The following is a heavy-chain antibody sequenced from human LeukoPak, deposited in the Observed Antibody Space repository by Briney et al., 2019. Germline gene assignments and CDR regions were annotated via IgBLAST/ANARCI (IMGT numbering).Heavy chain of an antibody. Sequence: SETLSLTCTVSGGSISSYYWTWIRQPAGKGLEWIGRIYTSGSTNYNSSLKSRVTMSADTSKNQFSLNLTSVTAADTAVYYRARDSAERAWDYWGQGTLVTVSS. CDR1: GGSISSYY. D-gene: IGHD6-25*01. J-gene: IGHJ4*02. CDR3: ARDSAERAWDY. V-gene: IGHV4-4*07. CDR2: IYTSGST.